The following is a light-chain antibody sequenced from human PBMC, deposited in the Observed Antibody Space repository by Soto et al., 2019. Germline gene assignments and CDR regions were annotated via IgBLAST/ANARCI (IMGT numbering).Light chain of an antibody. J-gene: IGLJ2*01. V-gene: IGLV2-8*01. CDR2: EVS. CDR1: SSDVGGYNY. CDR3: SSYAGDNPA. Sequence: QSALTQPPSASGSPGQSVAISCTGTSSDVGGYNYVSWYQQHPGKAPKLIIYEVSKRPSGVPDRFSGSKSGNTASLTVSGLQAEDEADYYCSSYAGDNPAFGGGTKVTVL.